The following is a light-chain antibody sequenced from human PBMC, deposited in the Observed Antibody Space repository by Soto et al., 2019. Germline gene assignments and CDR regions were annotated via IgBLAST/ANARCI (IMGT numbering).Light chain of an antibody. J-gene: IGKJ2*01. V-gene: IGKV1-5*01. CDR1: QSINNW. Sequence: DIQMTQSPSTLSASVGDRVTITCRASQSINNWLAWYQQKPGKAPKILISDASTLESGVPSRFSVSGSGTEFTLTISSLQPYDFAAYFCQQYKSYSAFGQGTKLEIK. CDR2: DAS. CDR3: QQYKSYSA.